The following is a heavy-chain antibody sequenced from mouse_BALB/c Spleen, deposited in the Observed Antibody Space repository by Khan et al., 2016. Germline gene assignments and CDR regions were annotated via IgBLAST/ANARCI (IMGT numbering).Heavy chain of an antibody. Sequence: EVELVESGGGLVKPGGSLKLSCAASGFTFSSYGMSWVRQTPEKRLEWVATISGGGSYTYYPDSVKGRFTISRDNAKNNLSLQMSSLRSEDTALYYCARHYGSSLPYAMDYWGQGTSVTVSS. CDR1: GFTFSSYG. V-gene: IGHV5-9-2*01. CDR3: ARHYGSSLPYAMDY. D-gene: IGHD1-1*01. CDR2: ISGGGSYT. J-gene: IGHJ4*01.